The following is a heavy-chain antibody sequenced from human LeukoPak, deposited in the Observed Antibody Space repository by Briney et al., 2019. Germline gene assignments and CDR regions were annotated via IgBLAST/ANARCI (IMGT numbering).Heavy chain of an antibody. CDR1: GFTFSSYA. D-gene: IGHD6-6*01. CDR2: IDNGGSTT. CDR3: ARVRSDYSSSSPPDY. V-gene: IGHV3-74*01. Sequence: QPGRSLRLSCAASGFTFSSYAMHWVRQAPGKGLVWVSRIDNGGSTTLYADSVRGRFIISRDNAKNTLYLQMNSLRPEDTAIYYCARVRSDYSSSSPPDYWGQGTPVTVSS. J-gene: IGHJ4*02.